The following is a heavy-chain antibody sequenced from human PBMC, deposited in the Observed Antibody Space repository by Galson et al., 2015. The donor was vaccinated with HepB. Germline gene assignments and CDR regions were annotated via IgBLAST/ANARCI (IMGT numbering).Heavy chain of an antibody. CDR2: ISGDTGST. CDR1: GYNFISYG. V-gene: IGHV1-18*01. Sequence: SVKVSCKGSGYNFISYGIAWVRQAPGQGLEWMRWISGDTGSTEYAQNFEDRITMTRDISTTTVYMELNSLRYDDTAVYYCARDPSRDFWSGYNWFDPWGQGTLVTASS. D-gene: IGHD3-3*01. J-gene: IGHJ5*02. CDR3: ARDPSRDFWSGYNWFDP.